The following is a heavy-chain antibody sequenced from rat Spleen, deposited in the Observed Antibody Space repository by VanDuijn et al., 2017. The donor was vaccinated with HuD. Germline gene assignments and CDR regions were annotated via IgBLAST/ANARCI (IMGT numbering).Heavy chain of an antibody. CDR2: IINTGGST. D-gene: IGHD1-12*02. CDR3: TREGYYDGTYYPYYFDN. V-gene: IGHV5-31*01. J-gene: IGHJ2*01. CDR1: GFTFNKFW. Sequence: EVQLVESGGGLLQPGGSLKLSCVASGFTFNKFWMTWIRQAPGKGLEWVASIINTGGSTYYPDSVKGRFTISRDNAKSTLYLQMNSLRSEDTATYYCTREGYYDGTYYPYYFDNWGQGVMVTVSS.